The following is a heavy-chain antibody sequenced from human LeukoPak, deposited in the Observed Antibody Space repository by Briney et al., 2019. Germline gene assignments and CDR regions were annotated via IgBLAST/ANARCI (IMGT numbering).Heavy chain of an antibody. V-gene: IGHV1-2*02. Sequence: ASVKVSCTASGYSFTGYYMPWVRQAPGQGLEWMGWITPNSNVTNYAQKFQGRVTMTRETSITTAYMELSRLRFDDTAVYYCARTDLDYWGQGTLVTVSS. CDR3: ARTDLDY. CDR2: ITPNSNVT. CDR1: GYSFTGYY. D-gene: IGHD3/OR15-3a*01. J-gene: IGHJ4*02.